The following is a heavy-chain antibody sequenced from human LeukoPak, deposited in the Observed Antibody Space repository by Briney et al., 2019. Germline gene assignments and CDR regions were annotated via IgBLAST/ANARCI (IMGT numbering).Heavy chain of an antibody. J-gene: IGHJ4*02. CDR2: IKKDGSDK. D-gene: IGHD3-22*01. Sequence: GGSLRLSCGASGFTFSSYWMSWVRQAPGKGLEWVANIKKDGSDKNYVDSVKGRFTISRDNAKNSLYLQMNSLRADDTAVYYCARGRFNYDSSGYSSFYHWGQGTLVTVSS. V-gene: IGHV3-7*01. CDR1: GFTFSSYW. CDR3: ARGRFNYDSSGYSSFYH.